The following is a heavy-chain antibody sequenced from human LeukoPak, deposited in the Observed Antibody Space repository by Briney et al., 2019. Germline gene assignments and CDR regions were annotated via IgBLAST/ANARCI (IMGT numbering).Heavy chain of an antibody. D-gene: IGHD2-2*02. V-gene: IGHV3-21*01. J-gene: IGHJ4*02. CDR3: VRDLYTWVY. CDR2: ISGSSSYM. Sequence: PGGSLRLSCAASGFTFSTYTMNWVRQAPGKGLEWVSSISGSSSYMYYGDSVKGRFTISRDNAKNSLYLQMNSLRAQDTAIYYCVRDLYTWVYWGQGTLVTVSS. CDR1: GFTFSTYT.